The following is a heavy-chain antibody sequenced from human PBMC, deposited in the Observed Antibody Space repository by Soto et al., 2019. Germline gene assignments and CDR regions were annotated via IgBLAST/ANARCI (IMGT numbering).Heavy chain of an antibody. Sequence: LGESMKISYKGSGYSFTSHWSGWVRQMHGKGLEWMGIIYPGDSDTRYSPSFQGQVTISADKSISTAYLQWSSLKASDTAMYYCASQDIVVVPAARDDAFDIWGQGTMVTVSS. D-gene: IGHD2-2*01. CDR2: IYPGDSDT. CDR3: ASQDIVVVPAARDDAFDI. CDR1: GYSFTSHW. J-gene: IGHJ3*02. V-gene: IGHV5-51*01.